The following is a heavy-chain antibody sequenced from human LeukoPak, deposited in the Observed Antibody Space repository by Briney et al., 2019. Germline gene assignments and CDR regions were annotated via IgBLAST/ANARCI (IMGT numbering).Heavy chain of an antibody. Sequence: SETLSLTCTVSGGSTSSYYWSWIRQPPGKGLEWIGYIHHSGSTDYNPSLKSRVTMSVDTSKNQFSLKLSSVTAADTAVYYCARGIDYYYYYYMDVWGKGTTVTISS. V-gene: IGHV4-59*12. CDR2: IHHSGST. D-gene: IGHD6-13*01. CDR1: GGSTSSYY. J-gene: IGHJ6*03. CDR3: ARGIDYYYYYYMDV.